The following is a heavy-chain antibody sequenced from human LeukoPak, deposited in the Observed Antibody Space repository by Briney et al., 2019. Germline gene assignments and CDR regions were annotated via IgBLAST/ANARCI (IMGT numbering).Heavy chain of an antibody. CDR2: IYYSGST. Sequence: SETLSLTCTVSGGSISSYYWHWIRQPPGKGLEWIGYIYYSGSTNYNPSLKSRVTISVDTSKNQFSLKLSSVTAADTAVYYCARGADSSGYYSIFYFDYWGQGTLVTVSS. J-gene: IGHJ4*02. D-gene: IGHD3-22*01. V-gene: IGHV4-59*01. CDR3: ARGADSSGYYSIFYFDY. CDR1: GGSISSYY.